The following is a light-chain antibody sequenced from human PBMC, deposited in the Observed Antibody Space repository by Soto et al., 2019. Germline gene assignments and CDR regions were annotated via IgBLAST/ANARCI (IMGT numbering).Light chain of an antibody. CDR2: LNSDGSQ. Sequence: QSVLTQSPSASASLGASVKLTCTLSSGHSSYAIAWHQQQPEKGPRYLMKLNSDGSQVKGDGIPDRFSGSICGAERYLTISSLHSEDEADYYCQTWSTGIWVFGGGTQLTVL. CDR1: SGHSSYA. V-gene: IGLV4-69*01. J-gene: IGLJ7*01. CDR3: QTWSTGIWV.